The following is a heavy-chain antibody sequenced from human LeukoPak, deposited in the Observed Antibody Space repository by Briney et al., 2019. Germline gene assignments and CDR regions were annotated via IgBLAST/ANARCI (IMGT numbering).Heavy chain of an antibody. CDR1: GGSFSGYY. CDR2: INHSGST. CDR3: ARGPLVVVVAARWFDP. Sequence: PSETLSLTCAVYGGSFSGYYWGWIRQPPGKGLEWIGEINHSGSTNYNPSLKSRVTISVDTSKNQFSLKLSSVTAADTAVYYCARGPLVVVVAARWFDPWGQGTLVTVSS. V-gene: IGHV4-34*01. J-gene: IGHJ5*02. D-gene: IGHD2-15*01.